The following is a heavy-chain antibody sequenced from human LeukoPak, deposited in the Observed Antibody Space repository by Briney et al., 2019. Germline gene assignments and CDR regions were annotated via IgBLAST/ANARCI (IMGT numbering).Heavy chain of an antibody. Sequence: ASVKVSCKASGYTFTSYGISWVRQAPGQGLEWMGWISAYNGNTNYAQKLQGRVTMTTDTSTSTAYMELRSLRSDDTAVYYCARDFRHITMVRGASQDAFDIWGQGTMVTVSS. CDR3: ARDFRHITMVRGASQDAFDI. V-gene: IGHV1-18*01. CDR1: GYTFTSYG. D-gene: IGHD3-10*01. J-gene: IGHJ3*02. CDR2: ISAYNGNT.